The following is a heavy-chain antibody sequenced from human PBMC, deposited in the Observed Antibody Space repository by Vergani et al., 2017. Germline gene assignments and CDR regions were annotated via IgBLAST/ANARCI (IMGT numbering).Heavy chain of an antibody. CDR1: GFSFSDYH. D-gene: IGHD5-24*01. CDR3: ARDHRDYDNYPGTFDI. V-gene: IGHV3-11*01. J-gene: IGHJ3*02. Sequence: QVQLVESGGGLVKPGGSLRLSCAASGFSFSDYHMTWIRQAPGKGLEWVSYISTSGNTIEYADSVKGRFSISRDNAKSSLFMEMDSLRAEDTAVYYCARDHRDYDNYPGTFDIWGQGSMVTVSS. CDR2: ISTSGNTI.